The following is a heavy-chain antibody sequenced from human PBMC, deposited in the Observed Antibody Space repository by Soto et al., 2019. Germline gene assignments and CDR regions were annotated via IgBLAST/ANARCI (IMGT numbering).Heavy chain of an antibody. CDR2: LYYSGST. Sequence: NPSETLSLTCTVFGGAIPSYYWSWIRQPPGRGLEWIGYLYYSGSTNYNPSLRSRVTISVDTSKNQFSLKLRSVTAADTAVYYCAKTGPPQNHYYYYMDVWGKGTTVTVSS. CDR1: GGAIPSYY. J-gene: IGHJ6*03. V-gene: IGHV4-59*08. CDR3: AKTGPPQNHYYYYMDV.